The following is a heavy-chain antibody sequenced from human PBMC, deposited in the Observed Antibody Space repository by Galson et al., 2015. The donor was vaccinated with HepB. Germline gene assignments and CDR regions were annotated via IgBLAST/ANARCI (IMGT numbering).Heavy chain of an antibody. CDR3: ARDSFVTYYYDSAEVTNFDY. V-gene: IGHV3-21*01. CDR2: ISSSSSYI. CDR1: GFTFSSYS. Sequence: SLRLSCAASGFTFSSYSMNWVRQAPGKGLEWVSAISSSSSYIYYADSVKGRFTISRDNSKNSLYLQMNSLRAEDTAVYYCARDSFVTYYYDSAEVTNFDYWGQGTLVTVSS. D-gene: IGHD3-22*01. J-gene: IGHJ4*02.